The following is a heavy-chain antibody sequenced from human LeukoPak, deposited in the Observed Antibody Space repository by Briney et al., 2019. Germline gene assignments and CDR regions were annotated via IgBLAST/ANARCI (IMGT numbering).Heavy chain of an antibody. Sequence: GASVKVSCKASGYTFTSYGISWVRQAPGQGLEWMGWISAYNGNTNYAQKLQGRVTMTTDTSTSTAYMELRSLRSDDTAVYYCARDGTRPRYDYIWGSYFIRDVNTHGHFDYWGQGTLVTVSS. V-gene: IGHV1-18*01. CDR3: ARDGTRPRYDYIWGSYFIRDVNTHGHFDY. D-gene: IGHD3-16*01. J-gene: IGHJ4*02. CDR2: ISAYNGNT. CDR1: GYTFTSYG.